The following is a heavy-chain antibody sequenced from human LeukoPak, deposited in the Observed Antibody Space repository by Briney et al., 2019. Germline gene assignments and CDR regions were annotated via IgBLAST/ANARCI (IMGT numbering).Heavy chain of an antibody. V-gene: IGHV3-7*03. J-gene: IGHJ3*02. CDR1: GFTFSSYW. Sequence: GGSLRLSCAASGFTFSSYWMSWVRQAPGKGLEWVANIKQDGSEKYYVDSVKGRFTISRDNAKNSLYLQMNSLRAEDTALYYCAKGYGDYWDLSAFDIWGQGTMVTVSS. CDR3: AKGYGDYWDLSAFDI. CDR2: IKQDGSEK. D-gene: IGHD4-17*01.